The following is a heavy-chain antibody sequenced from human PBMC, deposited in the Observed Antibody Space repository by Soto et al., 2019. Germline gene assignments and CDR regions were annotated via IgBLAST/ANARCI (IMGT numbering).Heavy chain of an antibody. D-gene: IGHD1-26*01. CDR1: GFSLSTSGEG. V-gene: IGHV2-5*01. CDR2: IYWNEDE. Sequence: QITLKESGPTLLKPTQPLTLTCTFSGFSLSTSGEGVGWIRQSPGKALEWLALIYWNEDERYTPSLRSRLTIPKDISKNQVVFTMTNMDPVDTATYYCAHSKGGGNSAWFDPWVQGTLVTVSS. J-gene: IGHJ5*02. CDR3: AHSKGGGNSAWFDP.